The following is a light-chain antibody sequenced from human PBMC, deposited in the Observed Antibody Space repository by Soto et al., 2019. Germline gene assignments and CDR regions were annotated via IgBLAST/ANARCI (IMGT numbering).Light chain of an antibody. J-gene: IGKJ5*01. V-gene: IGKV3D-15*01. CDR3: QQYNNWPPIT. CDR1: QNIISN. CDR2: DAS. Sequence: EAVLTQTPATLSVSPGERATLSCRASQNIISNLAWYQQKPGQPPRLLIYDASTRATGIPARFSGSGSGTEFTLPISSLQSEDFAFYYCQQYNNWPPITCGQGTRLEIE.